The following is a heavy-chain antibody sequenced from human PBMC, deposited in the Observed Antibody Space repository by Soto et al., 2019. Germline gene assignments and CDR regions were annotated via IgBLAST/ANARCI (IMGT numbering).Heavy chain of an antibody. J-gene: IGHJ4*02. CDR1: GASISSYH. V-gene: IGHV4-59*08. D-gene: IGHD6-19*01. CDR2: IYYSGST. Sequence: PSETLSLTCTVSGASISSYHWSWIRQPPGKALEWIGYIYYSGSTNYNPSLKSRVTISVDASKSHFSLELNSVTAADTAVYYCASLYSSGLFYFDSWGQGSLVTVSS. CDR3: ASLYSSGLFYFDS.